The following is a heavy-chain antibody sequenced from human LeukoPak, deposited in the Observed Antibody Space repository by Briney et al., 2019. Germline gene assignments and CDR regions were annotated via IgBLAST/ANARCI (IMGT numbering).Heavy chain of an antibody. CDR2: ISAYNGNT. CDR1: GYTFTGYY. V-gene: IGHV1-18*04. J-gene: IGHJ4*02. D-gene: IGHD4-17*01. CDR3: ARVLDGDYGQIDY. Sequence: ASVKVSCKASGYTFTGYYMHWVRQAPGQGLEWMGWISAYNGNTNYAQKLQGRVTMTTDTSTSTAYMELRSLRSDDTAVYYCARVLDGDYGQIDYWGQGTLVTVSS.